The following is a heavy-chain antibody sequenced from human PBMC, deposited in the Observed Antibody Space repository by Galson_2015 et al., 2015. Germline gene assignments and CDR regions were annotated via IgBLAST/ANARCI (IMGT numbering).Heavy chain of an antibody. V-gene: IGHV3-23*01. Sequence: SLRLSCAASGFTFSSYAMSWVRQAPGKGLEWVSAISGSGGSTYYADSVKGRFTISRDNSKNTLYLQMSSLRAEDTAVYYCAKSLRGGSSGYSYYYGMDVWGQGTTVTVSS. D-gene: IGHD3-22*01. J-gene: IGHJ6*02. CDR1: GFTFSSYA. CDR3: AKSLRGGSSGYSYYYGMDV. CDR2: ISGSGGST.